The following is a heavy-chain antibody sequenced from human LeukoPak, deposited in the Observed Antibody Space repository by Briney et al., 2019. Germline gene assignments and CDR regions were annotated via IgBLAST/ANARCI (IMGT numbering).Heavy chain of an antibody. CDR2: IYNSGPT. D-gene: IGHD3-10*01. Sequence: PSETLSLTCTVSGDSISSTSYYWDWIRQPPGEGMELIGSIYNSGPTYYNPSLKSRVTISVDTSKNHFALKVSSVTAADTAVYCCASRVYGLGSFNYWGQGTLVTVSS. CDR1: GDSISSTSYY. CDR3: ASRVYGLGSFNY. V-gene: IGHV4-39*01. J-gene: IGHJ4*01.